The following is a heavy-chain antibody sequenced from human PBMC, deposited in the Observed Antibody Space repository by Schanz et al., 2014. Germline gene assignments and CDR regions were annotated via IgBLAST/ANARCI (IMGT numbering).Heavy chain of an antibody. D-gene: IGHD3-22*01. CDR1: EFSFSSFG. Sequence: EVQLVESGGGLVQPRGSLRLSCAASEFSFSSFGMNWVRQAPGKGLEWISYISFSGNTIYYADSVKGRFTISRDNSKNTLYLQINNLRAEDTAVYYCARDDRACYYGMDVWGQGTTVTVSS. V-gene: IGHV3-48*01. CDR3: ARDDRACYYGMDV. CDR2: ISFSGNTI. J-gene: IGHJ6*02.